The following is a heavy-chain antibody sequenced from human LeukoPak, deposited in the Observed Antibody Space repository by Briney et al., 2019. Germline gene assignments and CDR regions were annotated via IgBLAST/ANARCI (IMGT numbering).Heavy chain of an antibody. Sequence: SETLSLTCIVSGGSISTSASYWGWIRQPPGEGLQWIGSIYYSGNTYYNSSLKSRVTISVDTSTSQFSLRLSSVTAADTAVYYCARGLAAAARYYYYGMDVWGQGTTVTVSS. CDR2: IYYSGNT. V-gene: IGHV4-39*01. CDR3: ARGLAAAARYYYYGMDV. J-gene: IGHJ6*02. D-gene: IGHD6-13*01. CDR1: GGSISTSASY.